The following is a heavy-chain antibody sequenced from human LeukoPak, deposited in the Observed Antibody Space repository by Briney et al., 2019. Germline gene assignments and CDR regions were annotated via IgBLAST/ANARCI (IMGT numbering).Heavy chain of an antibody. CDR3: AKVEGYSSGWPGLDY. CDR1: GFTFSSYA. CDR2: ISGSGGST. D-gene: IGHD6-19*01. J-gene: IGHJ4*02. V-gene: IGHV3-23*01. Sequence: GGSLRLSCAASGFTFSSYAMSWVRQAPGKGLEWVSAISGSGGSTYYADSVKGRFTISRDNPKNTLYLQMNSLRAEDTAVYYCAKVEGYSSGWPGLDYWGQGTLVTVSS.